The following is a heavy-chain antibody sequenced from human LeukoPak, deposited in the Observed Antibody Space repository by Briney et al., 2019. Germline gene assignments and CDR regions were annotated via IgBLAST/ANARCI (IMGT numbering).Heavy chain of an antibody. J-gene: IGHJ4*02. CDR2: ISAYNGNT. CDR3: ARGPALPHSSGSVDY. V-gene: IGHV1-18*01. CDR1: GYTFTSYG. D-gene: IGHD3-22*01. Sequence: ASVKVSCKASGYTFTSYGISWVRQAPGQGLEWMGWISAYNGNTNYAQKLQGRVTMTTDTSTSTAYMELRSLRSDDTAVYYCARGPALPHSSGSVDYWGQGTLVAVSS.